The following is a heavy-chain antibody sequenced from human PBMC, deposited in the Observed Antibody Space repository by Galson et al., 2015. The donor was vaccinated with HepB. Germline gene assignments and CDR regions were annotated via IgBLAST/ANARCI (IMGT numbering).Heavy chain of an antibody. V-gene: IGHV1-46*01. J-gene: IGHJ4*02. D-gene: IGHD6-19*01. CDR3: AASIAVAGQLFDY. CDR2: INPSGGST. CDR1: GYTFTSYY. Sequence: SVKVSCKASGYTFTSYYMHWVRQAPGQGLEWMGIINPSGGSTSYAQKFQGRVTMTRDTSTSTVYMELSSLRSEDTAVYYCAASIAVAGQLFDYWGQGTLVTVSS.